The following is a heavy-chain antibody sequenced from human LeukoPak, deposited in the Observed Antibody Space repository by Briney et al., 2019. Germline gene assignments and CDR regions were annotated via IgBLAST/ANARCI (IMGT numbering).Heavy chain of an antibody. V-gene: IGHV4-4*02. CDR2: IYYSGST. D-gene: IGHD2-8*01. CDR3: ARAAPVYCTNGVCYHLDY. Sequence: SETLSLTCAVSGGSISSSNWWSWVRQPPGKGLEWIGYIYYSGSTNYNPSLKSRVTISVDTSKNQFSLKLGSVTAADTAVYYCARAAPVYCTNGVCYHLDYWGQGTLVTVSS. CDR1: GGSISSSNW. J-gene: IGHJ4*02.